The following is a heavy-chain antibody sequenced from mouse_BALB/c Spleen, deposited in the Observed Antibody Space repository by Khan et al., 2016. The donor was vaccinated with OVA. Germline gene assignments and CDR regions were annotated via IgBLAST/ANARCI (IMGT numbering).Heavy chain of an antibody. V-gene: IGHV1-4*01. Sequence: QVQLQQSGAELARPGASVKMSCKASGYIFTSYMMHWVKQRPGQGLEWIGDINPSSDYNNYNQKFKDKATLTADKYSSTAYMQLSSLTSEDSAVYYCARGGYGSFGYWGQGTLVTVSA. CDR2: INPSSDYN. D-gene: IGHD1-1*01. CDR1: GYIFTSYM. CDR3: ARGGYGSFGY. J-gene: IGHJ3*01.